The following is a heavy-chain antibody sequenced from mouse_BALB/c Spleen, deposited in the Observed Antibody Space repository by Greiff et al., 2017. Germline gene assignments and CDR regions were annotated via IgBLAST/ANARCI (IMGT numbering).Heavy chain of an antibody. V-gene: IGHV1-5*01. Sequence: EVKLQESGTVLARPGASVKMSCKASGYTFTSYWMHWVKQRPGQGLEWIGAIYPGNSDTSYNQKFKGKAKLTAVTSTSTADMELSSLTNEDSAVYYCTRSRYDGAMDDWGQGTSVTVSS. D-gene: IGHD2-14*01. J-gene: IGHJ4*01. CDR1: GYTFTSYW. CDR3: TRSRYDGAMDD. CDR2: IYPGNSDT.